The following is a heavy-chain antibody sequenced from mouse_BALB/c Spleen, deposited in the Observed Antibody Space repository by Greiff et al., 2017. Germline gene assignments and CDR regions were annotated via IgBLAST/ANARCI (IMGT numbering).Heavy chain of an antibody. J-gene: IGHJ1*01. CDR2: ISYDGSN. CDR3: AGTTVVGPYFDV. D-gene: IGHD1-1*01. Sequence: ESGPGLVKPSQSLSLTCSVTGYSITSGYYWNWIRQFPGNKLEWMGYISYDGSNNYNPSLKNRISITRDTSKNQFFLKLNSVTTEDTATYYCAGTTVVGPYFDVWGAGTTVTVSS. CDR1: GYSITSGYY. V-gene: IGHV3-6*02.